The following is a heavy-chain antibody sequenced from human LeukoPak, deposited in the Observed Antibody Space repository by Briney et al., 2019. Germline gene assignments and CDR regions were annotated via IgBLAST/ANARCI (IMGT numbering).Heavy chain of an antibody. CDR3: ARRVGLIPRRDGYNYPDYFDY. V-gene: IGHV4-59*08. CDR2: IYYSGGT. Sequence: SETLSLTCTVSGGSISSYYWSWLRQPPGKGLVWFGYIYYSGGTNYHPSLKSRVTISVDTSKNQFSLKLSSVTAADTAVYYCARRVGLIPRRDGYNYPDYFDYWGQGTLVTVSS. CDR1: GGSISSYY. D-gene: IGHD5-24*01. J-gene: IGHJ4*02.